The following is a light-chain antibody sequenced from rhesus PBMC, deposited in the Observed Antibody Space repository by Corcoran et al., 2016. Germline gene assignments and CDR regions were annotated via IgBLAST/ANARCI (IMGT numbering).Light chain of an antibody. CDR3: QHNYGSPFT. Sequence: IQMTQYPSSLSAPVGDRVTTTCRASANVKNNSNWYQQKPGKAPQLLFYKASTLQSGVPSRFSGSGSGTDYTFPISSLQSEDVATFYCQHNYGSPFTFGPGTKLDIK. CDR1: ANVKNN. CDR2: KAS. V-gene: IGKV1-74*01. J-gene: IGKJ3*01.